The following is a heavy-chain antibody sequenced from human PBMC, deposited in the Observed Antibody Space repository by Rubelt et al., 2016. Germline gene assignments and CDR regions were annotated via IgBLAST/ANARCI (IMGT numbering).Heavy chain of an antibody. J-gene: IGHJ6*02. V-gene: IGHV5-10-1*03. CDR2: VDPSDSYT. CDR1: GYRFSNFW. CDR3: ASDMDGLDV. D-gene: IGHD2-15*01. Sequence: EVQLVQSGAEVKKPGESLRISCKGSGYRFSNFWISWVRQMPGKGLEWMGRVDPSDSYTNYSASFQGHVTLSADKPIAPAYLHGSSLKASDTAMYYCASDMDGLDVWGQGTTVTVSS.